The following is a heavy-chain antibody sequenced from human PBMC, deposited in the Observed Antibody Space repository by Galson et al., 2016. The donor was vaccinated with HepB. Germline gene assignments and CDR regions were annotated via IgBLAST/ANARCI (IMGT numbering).Heavy chain of an antibody. CDR2: IDPSDSYT. V-gene: IGHV5-10-1*01. CDR3: AIFYFDSGSYYNPDY. J-gene: IGHJ4*02. D-gene: IGHD3-10*01. CDR1: TVNFIRYW. Sequence: QSGAEVKKPGESPRISCQGSTVNFIRYWISWVRQMPGKGLEWMGRIDPSDSYTKYSPSFQGHVTFSLDKSISTAYLQWSSLKASDTAMYYCAIFYFDSGSYYNPDYWGQGTLVTVSS.